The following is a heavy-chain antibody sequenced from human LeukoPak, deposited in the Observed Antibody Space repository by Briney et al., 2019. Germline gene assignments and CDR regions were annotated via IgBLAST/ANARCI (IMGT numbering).Heavy chain of an antibody. Sequence: ASVKVSCKTSGYPFTTYEINWVRQATGQGLEWMGWVHPNSGDTDYAQKFQGRVTMTRSTSINTAYVELSSLTSDDTAVYYCARGPRFDPWGQGTLVTVSS. J-gene: IGHJ5*02. CDR3: ARGPRFDP. CDR1: GYPFTTYE. V-gene: IGHV1-8*01. CDR2: VHPNSGDT.